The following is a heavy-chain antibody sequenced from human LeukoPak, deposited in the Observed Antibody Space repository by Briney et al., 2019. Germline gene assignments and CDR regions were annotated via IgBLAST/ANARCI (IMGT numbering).Heavy chain of an antibody. D-gene: IGHD5/OR15-5a*01. Sequence: GGSLRLSCAASGFTFSSYAMSWVRQAPGKGLEWVSAISGSGGSTYYADSVKGRFTISRDNSKNTLYLQMNSLRAEDTAVYYCARDLSTEGHYYYYYMDVWGKGTTVTVSS. J-gene: IGHJ6*03. V-gene: IGHV3-23*01. CDR3: ARDLSTEGHYYYYYMDV. CDR1: GFTFSSYA. CDR2: ISGSGGST.